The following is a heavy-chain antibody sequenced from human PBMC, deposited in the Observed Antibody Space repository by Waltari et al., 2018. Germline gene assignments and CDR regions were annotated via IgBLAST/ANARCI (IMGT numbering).Heavy chain of an antibody. CDR2: IYPGDSDT. J-gene: IGHJ4*02. CDR1: GYNFNNYW. V-gene: IGHV5-51*01. D-gene: IGHD3-10*01. CDR3: ARRGDNFDT. Sequence: EVQLVQSGAEVKKPGESLKISCKGSGYNFNNYWIAWVRQMPGKGLQWMGIIYPGDSDTRYSPAFQAQVTISADRSITTAYLQWNSLKASDTAIYYCARRGDNFDTWGQGTLVTVST.